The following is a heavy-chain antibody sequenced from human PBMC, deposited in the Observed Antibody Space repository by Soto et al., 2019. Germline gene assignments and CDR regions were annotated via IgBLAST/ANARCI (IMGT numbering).Heavy chain of an antibody. Sequence: PGGSLRLSCAASGFTFSSYGMHWVRQAPGKGLEWVALIWYDGSHKYFADSVKGRFTISRDNSKNTLYLQMNSLRAEDTAVYYCAKAPFEYSSSSPYYYGMGVWGQGTTVTVSS. V-gene: IGHV3-33*06. D-gene: IGHD6-6*01. CDR2: IWYDGSHK. CDR1: GFTFSSYG. CDR3: AKAPFEYSSSSPYYYGMGV. J-gene: IGHJ6*02.